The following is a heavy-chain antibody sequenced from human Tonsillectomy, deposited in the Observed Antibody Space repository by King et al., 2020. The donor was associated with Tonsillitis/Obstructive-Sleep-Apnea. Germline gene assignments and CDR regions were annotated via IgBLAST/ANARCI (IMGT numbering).Heavy chain of an antibody. J-gene: IGHJ4*02. CDR1: GFTFTSHA. CDR2: ISGSGGST. CDR3: AKGQGGGYYDTSAHSLDY. D-gene: IGHD3-22*01. V-gene: IGHV3-23*04. Sequence: VQLVESGGGLVQPGESLRLSCVVSGFTFTSHAMSWVRQAPGKGLEWVSTISGSGGSTFYADSVKGRFTISRDNSKNTLYLQMNRLRADDTAVFYCAKGQGGGYYDTSAHSLDYWGQGTLVTVSS.